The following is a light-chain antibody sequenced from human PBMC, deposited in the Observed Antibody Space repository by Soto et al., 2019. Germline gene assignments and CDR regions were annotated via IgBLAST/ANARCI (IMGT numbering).Light chain of an antibody. CDR3: QQNGSVPIT. CDR1: QSLSGGY. Sequence: EIVLTQSPGTLSLSPGERATLSCRASQSLSGGYLAWFQQKPGQTPRLLIYSASNRATGIPDRFSGSGSGTDFTLTISRLEPEDFVVYYCQQNGSVPITFGHGTRLEIK. CDR2: SAS. J-gene: IGKJ5*01. V-gene: IGKV3-20*01.